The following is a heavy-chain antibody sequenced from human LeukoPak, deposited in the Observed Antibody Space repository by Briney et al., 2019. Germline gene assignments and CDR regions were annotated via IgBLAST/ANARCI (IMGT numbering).Heavy chain of an antibody. Sequence: GESLKISCKGSGYSFTSYWIGWVRQMPGKGLEWMGIIYPGDSDTRYSPSFQGQVTISADKSISTAYLQWSSLKASDTAMYYCARHASARTYGPQTGALKYWGQGTLVTVSS. CDR2: IYPGDSDT. V-gene: IGHV5-51*01. J-gene: IGHJ4*02. CDR3: ARHASARTYGPQTGALKY. CDR1: GYSFTSYW. D-gene: IGHD3-10*01.